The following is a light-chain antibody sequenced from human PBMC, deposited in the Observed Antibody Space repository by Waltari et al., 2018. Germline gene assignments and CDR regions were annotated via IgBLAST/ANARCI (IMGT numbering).Light chain of an antibody. J-gene: IGLJ1*01. Sequence: QSVLTQPPSASATPGQRVTNSCSGSSSNVGRDTVYWFQQLPGTAPKLLIYNDHQRPSGVPDRFSGSKSGTSASLAISGLRSEDEADYYCVAWDDSLSGYVFGTGTKVTVL. CDR1: SSNVGRDT. CDR2: NDH. CDR3: VAWDDSLSGYV. V-gene: IGLV1-47*02.